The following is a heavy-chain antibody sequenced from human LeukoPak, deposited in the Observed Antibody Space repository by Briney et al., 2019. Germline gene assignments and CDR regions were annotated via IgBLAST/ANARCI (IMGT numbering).Heavy chain of an antibody. D-gene: IGHD3-3*01. J-gene: IGHJ5*02. CDR2: ISSSSYI. Sequence: GGSLRLSCAASGFTFSSYSMNWVRQAPGKGLEWVSSISSSSYIYYADSVKGRFTISRDNAKNSLYLQMNSLRAEDTAVYYCARALSTIFGVVRTWGQGTLVTVSS. CDR1: GFTFSSYS. CDR3: ARALSTIFGVVRT. V-gene: IGHV3-21*01.